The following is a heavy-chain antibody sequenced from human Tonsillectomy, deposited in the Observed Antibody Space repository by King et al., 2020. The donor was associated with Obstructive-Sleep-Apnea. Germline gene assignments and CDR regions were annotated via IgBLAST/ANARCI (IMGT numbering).Heavy chain of an antibody. J-gene: IGHJ3*02. Sequence: VQLVQSGAEVKKPGTSVRVSCKTSGYTFNSYGYAISWVRQAPGQGLEWMGWISTYSGNTRYTQKLQGRVTMTTDTSTRTAYMELKNLRSDDTAVYYCARVRTAAGAEAFDIWGPGTILTVSS. CDR3: ARVRTAAGAEAFDI. D-gene: IGHD6-13*01. CDR1: GYTFNSYG. V-gene: IGHV1-18*04. CDR2: ISTYSGNT.